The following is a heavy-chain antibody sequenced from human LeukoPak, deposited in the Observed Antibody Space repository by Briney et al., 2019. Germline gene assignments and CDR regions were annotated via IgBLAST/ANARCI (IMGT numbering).Heavy chain of an antibody. CDR1: GYRFTSYW. J-gene: IGHJ3*02. CDR3: ATNPWIQLWPSVDDAFDI. Sequence: GESLKISCKGSGYRFTSYWIGWVRQMPGKGLEWMGIIYPGDSDTRYGPSFQGQVTISADKSISTAYLQWSSLKASDTAMYYCATNPWIQLWPSVDDAFDIWGQGTMVTVSS. V-gene: IGHV5-51*01. CDR2: IYPGDSDT. D-gene: IGHD5-18*01.